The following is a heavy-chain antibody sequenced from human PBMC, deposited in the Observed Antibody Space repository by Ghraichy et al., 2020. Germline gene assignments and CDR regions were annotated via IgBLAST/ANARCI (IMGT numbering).Heavy chain of an antibody. J-gene: IGHJ6*03. CDR1: GFTFSSYA. Sequence: GGSLRLSCAASGFTFSSYAMSWVRQAPGKGLEWVSAISGSGGSTYYADSVKGRFTISKDNSKNTLYLQMNSLRAEDTAIYYWAKDSGYSYGTRYMDVWGKGTTVTVSS. D-gene: IGHD5-18*01. V-gene: IGHV3-23*01. CDR3: AKDSGYSYGTRYMDV. CDR2: ISGSGGST.